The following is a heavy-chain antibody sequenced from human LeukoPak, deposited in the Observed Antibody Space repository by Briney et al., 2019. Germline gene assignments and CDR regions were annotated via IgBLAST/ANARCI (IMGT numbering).Heavy chain of an antibody. Sequence: GGSLRLSCAASGFTFSSYSMNWVRQAPGKGLKWVSSISSSSSYIYYADSVKGRFTISRDNAKNSLYLQMNSLRAEDTAVYYCARVRADDYGDYGPGDYWGQGTLVTVSS. J-gene: IGHJ4*02. CDR1: GFTFSSYS. V-gene: IGHV3-21*01. D-gene: IGHD4-17*01. CDR3: ARVRADDYGDYGPGDY. CDR2: ISSSSSYI.